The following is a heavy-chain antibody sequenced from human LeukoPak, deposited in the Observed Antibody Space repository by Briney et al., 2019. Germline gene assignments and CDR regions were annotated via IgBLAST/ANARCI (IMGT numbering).Heavy chain of an antibody. J-gene: IGHJ6*03. CDR1: GYTFTSYG. CDR2: MNPNSGNT. V-gene: IGHV1-8*01. D-gene: IGHD3-10*01. CDR3: GSVCELGPLGGGMDV. Sequence: GGSLRLSCTASGYTFTSYGINWVRHAPGQGLEWMVWMNPNSGNTGYAQKFQGRVTMTRNTSTSTAYMELSSLRPEDTAVYYCGSVCELGPLGGGMDVWGKGTTVTVSS.